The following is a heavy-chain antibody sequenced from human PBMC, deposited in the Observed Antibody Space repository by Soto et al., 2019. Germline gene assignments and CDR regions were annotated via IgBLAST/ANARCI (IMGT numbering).Heavy chain of an antibody. D-gene: IGHD4-17*01. J-gene: IGHJ4*02. CDR1: GVTFSTYS. CDR2: ISQDGTT. V-gene: IGHV3-23*01. Sequence: EVQLLESGGGLVQPGGSLRLSCAASGVTFSTYSMAWVRQAPGRGPEWVSGISQDGTTHYAESVKGRFTISRDNSRSSVYLQMMDLRGEDTAVYYCAKDLRPDGVWDFGYWGQGTLVTVSS. CDR3: AKDLRPDGVWDFGY.